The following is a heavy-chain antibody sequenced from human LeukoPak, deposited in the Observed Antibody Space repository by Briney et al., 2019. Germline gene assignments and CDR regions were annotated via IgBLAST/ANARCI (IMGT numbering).Heavy chain of an antibody. V-gene: IGHV3-23*01. CDR2: ISGSGGST. Sequence: GGSLRLSCAASGFTFSSYAMSWVRQAPGKGLEWVSAISGSGGSTYYADSVKGRFTISRDNSKNTLYLQMNSLRGEDTAVYYCAKDPYYDIWGSVWDYWGPGNLVTVSS. J-gene: IGHJ4*02. D-gene: IGHD3-9*01. CDR1: GFTFSSYA. CDR3: AKDPYYDIWGSVWDY.